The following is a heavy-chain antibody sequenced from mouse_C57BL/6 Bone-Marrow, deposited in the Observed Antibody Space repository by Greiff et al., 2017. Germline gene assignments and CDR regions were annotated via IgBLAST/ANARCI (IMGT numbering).Heavy chain of an antibody. Sequence: VQLKQSGPELVKPGASVKISCKASGYTFTDYYMNWVKQSHGKSLEWIGDINPTNGGTSYNQKFKGKATLTVDKSSSTAYMELRSLTSEDSAVYYCARGGYDAYYAMDYWGQGTSVTVSS. CDR3: ARGGYDAYYAMDY. CDR1: GYTFTDYY. V-gene: IGHV1-26*01. J-gene: IGHJ4*01. D-gene: IGHD2-2*01. CDR2: INPTNGGT.